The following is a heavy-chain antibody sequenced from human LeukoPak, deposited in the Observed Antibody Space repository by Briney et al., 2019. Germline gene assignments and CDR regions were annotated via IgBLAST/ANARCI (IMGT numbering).Heavy chain of an antibody. V-gene: IGHV3-53*01. CDR3: ARERYDYIRGSYSH. Sequence: PGGSLRLSCAASGFTVSSNYMSWVRQAPGKGLEWVSVIYSGGSTYYADSVKGRFTISRDNSKNTLYLQMNSLRAEDTAVYYCARERYDYIRGSYSHWGQGTLVTVSS. D-gene: IGHD3-16*01. CDR2: IYSGGST. CDR1: GFTVSSNY. J-gene: IGHJ4*02.